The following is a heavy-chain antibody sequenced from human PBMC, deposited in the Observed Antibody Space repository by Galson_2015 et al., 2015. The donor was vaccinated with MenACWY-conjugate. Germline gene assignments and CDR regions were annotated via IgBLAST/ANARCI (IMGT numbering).Heavy chain of an antibody. D-gene: IGHD4-23*01. J-gene: IGHJ4*02. CDR1: GGTFSNYA. CDR3: AREGQANDYGGNSADY. V-gene: IGHV1-69*06. Sequence: SVKVSCKASGGTFSNYAFNWVRQAPGQGLEWMGGITPMFGTANYAQNFQGRVTITADKSTSTAYMKLISLTSEDTAVYYCAREGQANDYGGNSADYWGQGTLVTVSS. CDR2: ITPMFGTA.